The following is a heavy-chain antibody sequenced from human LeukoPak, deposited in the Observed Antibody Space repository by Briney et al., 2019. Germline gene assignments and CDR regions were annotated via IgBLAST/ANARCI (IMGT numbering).Heavy chain of an antibody. CDR2: IYSGGST. D-gene: IGHD6-13*01. CDR3: ARDRAAAGPMDY. Sequence: GGSLRLSCAASGFTVSSNYMSWVRQAPGKGLEWVSVIYSGGSTYYADSVKGRFTISRDNSKNTLYLQMNSLRAEDTAVYYCARDRAAAGPMDYWGQGTLVTVSS. J-gene: IGHJ4*02. V-gene: IGHV3-66*01. CDR1: GFTVSSNY.